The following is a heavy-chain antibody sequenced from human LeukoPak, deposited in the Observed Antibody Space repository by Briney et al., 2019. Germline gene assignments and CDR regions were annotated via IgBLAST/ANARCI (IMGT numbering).Heavy chain of an antibody. Sequence: GGSLRLSCAASGFTFRSYDMHWVRQAPGKGLQWVAAITYDGSTRYHADSVKGRFTISRDNSKDTLYLQMNSLKIEDTATYYCARVRRYSQYESSGYYADSWGQGTLVTVSS. CDR2: ITYDGSTR. CDR1: GFTFRSYD. D-gene: IGHD3-22*01. CDR3: ARVRRYSQYESSGYYADS. J-gene: IGHJ5*01. V-gene: IGHV3-30*03.